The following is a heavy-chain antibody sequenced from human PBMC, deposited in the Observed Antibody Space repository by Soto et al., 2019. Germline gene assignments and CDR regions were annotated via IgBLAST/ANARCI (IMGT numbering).Heavy chain of an antibody. V-gene: IGHV1-18*01. CDR3: ARDLPGGFGESLYYFDY. J-gene: IGHJ4*02. Sequence: ASVKVSCKASGYTFTSYGISWVRQAPGQGLEWMGWISAYNGNTNYAQKLQGRVTMTTDTSTSTAYMELRSLRSDDTAVYYCARDLPGGFGESLYYFDYWGQGTLVTVSS. CDR2: ISAYNGNT. D-gene: IGHD3-10*01. CDR1: GYTFTSYG.